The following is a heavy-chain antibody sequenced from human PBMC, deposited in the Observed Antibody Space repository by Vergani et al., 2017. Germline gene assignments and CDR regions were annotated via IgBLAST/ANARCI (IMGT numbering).Heavy chain of an antibody. CDR2: IYYSGST. CDR1: GGSISSYY. D-gene: IGHD2-2*01. J-gene: IGHJ6*03. V-gene: IGHV4-59*01. Sequence: QVQLQESGPGLVKPSETLSLTCTVSGGSISSYYWSWIRQPPGKGLEWIGYIYYSGSTNYNPSLKSRVTISVDTSKNQFSLKLSSVTAADTAVYYCASVIVVVPAASPQGDYYMDVWGKGTTVTVSS. CDR3: ASVIVVVPAASPQGDYYMDV.